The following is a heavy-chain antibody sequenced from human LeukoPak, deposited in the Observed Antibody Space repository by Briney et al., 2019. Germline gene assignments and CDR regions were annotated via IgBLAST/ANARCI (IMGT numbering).Heavy chain of an antibody. V-gene: IGHV1-24*01. D-gene: IGHD1-26*01. CDR3: AREDRSGSYFRDAFDI. J-gene: IGHJ3*02. CDR1: GYTLTELS. CDR2: FDPEDGET. Sequence: ASVKVSCKVSGYTLTELSMHWVRQAPGKGLEWMGGFDPEDGETMYAQKFQGRVTMTEDTSTDTAYMELSSLRSEDTAVYYCAREDRSGSYFRDAFDIWGQGTMVTVSS.